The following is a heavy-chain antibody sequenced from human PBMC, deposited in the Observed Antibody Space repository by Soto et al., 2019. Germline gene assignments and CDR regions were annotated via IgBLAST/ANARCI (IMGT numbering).Heavy chain of an antibody. CDR1: GGTFSSYA. CDR2: IIPIFGTA. V-gene: IGHV1-69*01. CDR3: ARGTVLATFSDAFDI. J-gene: IGHJ3*02. D-gene: IGHD5-12*01. Sequence: VSCKASGGTFSSYAISWVRQAPGQGLEWMGGIIPIFGTANYAQKFQGRVTITADESTSTAYMELSSLRSEDTAVYYCARGTVLATFSDAFDIRGQGTMVTVSS.